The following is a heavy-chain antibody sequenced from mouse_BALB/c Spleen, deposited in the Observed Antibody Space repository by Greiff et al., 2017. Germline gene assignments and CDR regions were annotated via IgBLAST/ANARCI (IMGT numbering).Heavy chain of an antibody. V-gene: IGHV5-6-5*01. CDR1: GFTFSSYA. D-gene: IGHD2-1*01. Sequence: EVKLQESGGGLVKPGGSLKLSCAASGFTFSSYAMSWVRQTPEKRLEWVASISSGGSTYYPDSVKGRFTISRDNARNILYLQMSSLRSEDTAMYYCARNGKDYYAMDYWGQGTSVTVSS. CDR3: ARNGKDYYAMDY. J-gene: IGHJ4*01. CDR2: ISSGGST.